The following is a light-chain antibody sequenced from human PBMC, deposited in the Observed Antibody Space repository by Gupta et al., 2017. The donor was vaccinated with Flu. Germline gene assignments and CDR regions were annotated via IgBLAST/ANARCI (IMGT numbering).Light chain of an antibody. V-gene: IGKV2-30*02. CDR2: KDS. CDR3: MEGKRSNT. CDR1: QSRGQGNGNDC. J-gene: IGKJ2*01. Sequence: PVTLGQPAFGSGSSSQSRGQGNGNDCLDWVQQRPDQSQRRMIYKDSNRELGVTDRFSGSGEGNDFTLISSRGEDEDVGVYYCMEGKRSNTFGQGTKLEIK.